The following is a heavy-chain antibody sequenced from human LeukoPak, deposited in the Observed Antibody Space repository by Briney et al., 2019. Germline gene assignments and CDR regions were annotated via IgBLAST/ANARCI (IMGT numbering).Heavy chain of an antibody. V-gene: IGHV1-18*01. CDR2: ISAQHGQT. Sequence: AASVKVSCKTSGYSENFYGIAWVRQVAGQGLEWMGWISAQHGQTEYAPNSQDRVTMTTDTYTNTAYMELRRLRSDDTAVYFCARDLGYSYGYFYFYYMDVWGKGTTVTVSS. CDR1: GYSENFYG. J-gene: IGHJ6*03. CDR3: ARDLGYSYGYFYFYYMDV. D-gene: IGHD5-18*01.